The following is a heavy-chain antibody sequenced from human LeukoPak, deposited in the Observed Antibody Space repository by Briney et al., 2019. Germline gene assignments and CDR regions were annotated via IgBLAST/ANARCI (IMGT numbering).Heavy chain of an antibody. CDR3: ARRYCSGGSCSSVHFDS. Sequence: SETLSLTCSVSGGSMSDHFWSWIRQPPGKGLEYIGYIHYSGSTNYNPSLQSRVTISLDTSKKQMSLKLTSVTAADTAVYYCARRYCSGGSCSSVHFDSWGQGILVTVSS. CDR2: IHYSGST. V-gene: IGHV4-59*11. CDR1: GGSMSDHF. J-gene: IGHJ4*02. D-gene: IGHD2-15*01.